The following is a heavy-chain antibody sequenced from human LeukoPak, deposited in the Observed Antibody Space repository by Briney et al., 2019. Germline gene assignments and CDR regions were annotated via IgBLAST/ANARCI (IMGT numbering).Heavy chain of an antibody. CDR2: IYYSGST. CDR3: ARWYYDILTGYYVHFDY. Sequence: PSETLSLTCTVSGGSISSSSYYWGWICQPPGKGLEWIGSIYYSGSTYYNPSLKSRVTISVDTSKNQFSLKLSSVTAADTAVYYCARWYYDILTGYYVHFDYWGQGTLVTVSS. V-gene: IGHV4-39*01. J-gene: IGHJ4*02. CDR1: GGSISSSSYY. D-gene: IGHD3-9*01.